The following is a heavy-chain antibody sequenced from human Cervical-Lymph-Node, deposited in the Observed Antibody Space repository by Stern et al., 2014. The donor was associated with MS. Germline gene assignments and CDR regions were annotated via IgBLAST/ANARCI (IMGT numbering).Heavy chain of an antibody. D-gene: IGHD3-10*01. CDR1: GFTFSTSA. CDR2: VSYDGTQR. CDR3: ARGGRGVGLEY. V-gene: IGHV3-30-3*01. J-gene: IGHJ4*02. Sequence: DPLVESGGGVVQPGRSLSLSCVASGFTFSTSAMHWVRQAPGKGLEWVAFVSYDGTQRNSTDSVKARFTISRDNSKNTLYLHMNSLRDEDTAVYFCARGGRGVGLEYWGQGALVTVSS.